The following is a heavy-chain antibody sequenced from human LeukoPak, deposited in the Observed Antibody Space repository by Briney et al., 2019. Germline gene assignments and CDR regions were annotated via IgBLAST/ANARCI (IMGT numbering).Heavy chain of an antibody. Sequence: GGSLRLSCAASGFTFSSYCMSWVRQAPGKGLEWVANIKQDGSEKYYVDSVKGRFTISRDNAKNSLYLQMNSLRAEDTAVYYCASSSFLSGSGSYDEYWGQGTLVTVSS. V-gene: IGHV3-7*01. D-gene: IGHD3-10*01. CDR2: IKQDGSEK. J-gene: IGHJ4*02. CDR1: GFTFSSYC. CDR3: ASSSFLSGSGSYDEY.